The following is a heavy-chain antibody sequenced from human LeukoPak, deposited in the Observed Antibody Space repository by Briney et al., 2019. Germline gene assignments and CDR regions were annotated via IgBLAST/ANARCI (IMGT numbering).Heavy chain of an antibody. V-gene: IGHV4-59*01. CDR3: ARDYYDSSGYYYPLDY. CDR2: IYYSGST. Sequence: PSETLSLTCTVSGGSISSYYWSWIRQPPGKGLEWIGYIYYSGSTNYNPSLKSRVTISVDTSKNQFSLKLSSVTAADTAVYYCARDYYDSSGYYYPLDYWGQGTLVTVSS. CDR1: GGSISSYY. D-gene: IGHD3-22*01. J-gene: IGHJ4*02.